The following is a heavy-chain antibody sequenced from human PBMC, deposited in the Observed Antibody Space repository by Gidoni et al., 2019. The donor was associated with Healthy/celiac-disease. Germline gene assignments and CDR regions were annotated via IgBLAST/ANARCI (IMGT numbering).Heavy chain of an antibody. CDR2: IYYSGST. V-gene: IGHV4-61*01. Sequence: QVQLQESGPGLVKPSETLSLTCTVSGGSVSSGSYYWSWIRQPPGKGLEWIGYIYYSGSTNYNPSLKSRVTISVDTSKNQFSLKLSSVTAADTAVYYCARGGYSSSWNRESDYYMDVWGKGTTVTVSS. D-gene: IGHD6-13*01. CDR3: ARGGYSSSWNRESDYYMDV. CDR1: GGSVSSGSYY. J-gene: IGHJ6*03.